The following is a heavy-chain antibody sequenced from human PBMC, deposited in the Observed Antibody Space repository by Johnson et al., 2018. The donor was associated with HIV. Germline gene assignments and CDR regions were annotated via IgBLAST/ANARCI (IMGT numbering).Heavy chain of an antibody. V-gene: IGHV3-30-3*02. CDR3: AGGPEGDAFDI. CDR2: ISYDGGTT. Sequence: QVQLVESGGGVVQPGRSLRLSCAASGFTFSSYAMHWVRQAPGKGLEWVAVISYDGGTTYYADSVKGRFTISRDNSKNTLYLQMNSLRAEDTAVYYCAGGPEGDAFDIWGQGTMVTVSS. CDR1: GFTFSSYA. D-gene: IGHD3-16*01. J-gene: IGHJ3*02.